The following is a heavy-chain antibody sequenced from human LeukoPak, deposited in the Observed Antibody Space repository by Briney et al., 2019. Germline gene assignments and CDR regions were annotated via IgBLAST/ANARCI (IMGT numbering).Heavy chain of an antibody. CDR2: IGSSSSYI. D-gene: IGHD5-18*01. V-gene: IGHV3-21*01. Sequence: GGSLRLSCAASGFTFSSYSMNWVRQAPGKGLEWVSSIGSSSSYIYYADSVKGRFTISRDNAKNSLHLQMNSLRAEDTAVYYCAASTKHTAMVDYWGQGTLVTVSS. CDR3: AASTKHTAMVDY. J-gene: IGHJ4*02. CDR1: GFTFSSYS.